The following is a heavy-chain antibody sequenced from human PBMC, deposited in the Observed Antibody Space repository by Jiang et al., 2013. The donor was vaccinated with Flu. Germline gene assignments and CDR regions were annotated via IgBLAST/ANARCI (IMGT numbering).Heavy chain of an antibody. D-gene: IGHD3-3*01. J-gene: IGHJ3*02. Sequence: NIKQDESEKNYVDSVKGRFTISRDNAKNSLYLHMSSLRAEDTAVYYCARERIGVLRKLAAFDIWGQGTVVTVSS. CDR3: ARERIGVLRKLAAFDI. V-gene: IGHV3-7*01. CDR2: IKQDESEK.